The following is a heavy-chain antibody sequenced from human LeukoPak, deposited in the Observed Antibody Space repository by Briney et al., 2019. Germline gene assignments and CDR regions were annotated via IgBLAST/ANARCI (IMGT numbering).Heavy chain of an antibody. CDR1: GFTFDDYA. CDR3: ATTTFGMATSPFDD. CDR2: ISWNSGFI. J-gene: IGHJ4*02. Sequence: PGGSLRLSCAASGFTFDDYAMHWVRQAPGKGLEWVSGISWNSGFIGYADSVKGRFTISRDNAKNSLYLQMNSLRAEDTAVYYCATTTFGMATSPFDDWGQGTLVTVSS. V-gene: IGHV3-9*01. D-gene: IGHD5-24*01.